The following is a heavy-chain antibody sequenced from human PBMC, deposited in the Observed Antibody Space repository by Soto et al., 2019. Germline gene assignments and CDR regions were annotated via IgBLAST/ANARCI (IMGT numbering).Heavy chain of an antibody. V-gene: IGHV1-2*04. CDR1: GYTFTGYY. CDR3: ARGPVLGIAVAGTIDGGYYYYGMDV. D-gene: IGHD6-19*01. J-gene: IGHJ6*02. CDR2: INPNSGGT. Sequence: ASVKVSCKASGYTFTGYYMHWVRQAPGQGLEWMGWINPNSGGTNYAQKFQGWVTMTRDTSISTAYMELSRLRSDDTAVYYCARGPVLGIAVAGTIDGGYYYYGMDVWGQGTTVTVSS.